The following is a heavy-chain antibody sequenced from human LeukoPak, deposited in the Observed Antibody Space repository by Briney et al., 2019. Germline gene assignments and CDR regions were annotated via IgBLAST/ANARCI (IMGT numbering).Heavy chain of an antibody. D-gene: IGHD3-3*01. V-gene: IGHV3-74*01. CDR2: ISSDGSTT. CDR3: ARGTDDVDI. J-gene: IGHJ3*02. Sequence: GGSLRLSCEASGFTFSSFWMHWVRKVPGKGLVWVSRISSDGSTTSYADSVKGRFSISRFNAKETLYLQMNSLRVEDTAVYYCARGTDDVDIWGQGTLVTVSS. CDR1: GFTFSSFW.